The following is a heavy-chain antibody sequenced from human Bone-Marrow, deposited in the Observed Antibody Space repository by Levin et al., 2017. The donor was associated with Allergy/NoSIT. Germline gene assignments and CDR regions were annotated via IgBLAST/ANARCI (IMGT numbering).Heavy chain of an antibody. CDR1: GYSFTSYW. J-gene: IGHJ4*02. CDR2: IYPGDSDT. V-gene: IGHV5-51*01. Sequence: RASVKVSCKGSGYSFTSYWIGWVRQMPGKGLEWMGIIYPGDSDTRYSPSFQGQVTISADKSISTAYLQWSSLKASDTAMYYCARKQWLEAFDYWGQGTLVTVSS. D-gene: IGHD6-19*01. CDR3: ARKQWLEAFDY.